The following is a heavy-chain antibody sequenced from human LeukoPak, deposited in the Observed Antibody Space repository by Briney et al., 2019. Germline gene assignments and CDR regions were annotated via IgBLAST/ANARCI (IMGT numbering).Heavy chain of an antibody. CDR3: ARTGGLDSSGYDY. D-gene: IGHD3-22*01. J-gene: IGHJ4*02. Sequence: SETLSLTCAVYGGSFSGYYWSWIRQPPGKGLEWIGEINHSGSTNYNPSLKSRVTISVDTSRNQFSLKLSSVTAADTAVCYCARTGGLDSSGYDYWGQGTLVTVSS. CDR2: INHSGST. V-gene: IGHV4-34*01. CDR1: GGSFSGYY.